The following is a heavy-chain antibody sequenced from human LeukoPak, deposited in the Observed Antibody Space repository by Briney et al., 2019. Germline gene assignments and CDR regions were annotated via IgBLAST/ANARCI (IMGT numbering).Heavy chain of an antibody. CDR3: VRDIGWYRFDY. CDR2: IKPDGSET. D-gene: IGHD6-19*01. CDR1: GGSFSGYY. J-gene: IGHJ4*02. V-gene: IGHV3-7*03. Sequence: ETLSLTCAVYGGSFSGYYWSWVRQAPGKGLEWVAHIKPDGSETKYVDSVKGRFTISRDNAKNSLFLLMNSLGVEDTAVYYCVRDIGWYRFDYWGRGTLVTVSS.